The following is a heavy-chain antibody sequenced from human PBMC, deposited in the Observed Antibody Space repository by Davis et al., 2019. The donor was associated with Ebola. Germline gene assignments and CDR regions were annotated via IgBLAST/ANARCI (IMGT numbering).Heavy chain of an antibody. CDR2: ISDTGGST. J-gene: IGHJ5*02. V-gene: IGHV3-23*01. CDR1: GFTFSNHA. Sequence: GESLKTSCAASGFTFSNHAMSWVRQAPGKGLEWVSAISDTGGSTYYGDSVKGRFTISRDNSKNTLYLQMNTLSAEDTAVYYCAKDKAAGSPNWFDPWGQGTLVTVSS. D-gene: IGHD6-13*01. CDR3: AKDKAAGSPNWFDP.